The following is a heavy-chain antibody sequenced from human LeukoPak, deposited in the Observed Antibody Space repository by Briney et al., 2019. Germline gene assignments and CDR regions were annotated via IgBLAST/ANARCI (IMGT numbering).Heavy chain of an antibody. Sequence: VGSLRLSCAASGFTFSSYEMNWVRQAPGKGLEWVSYISSSGSTIYYADSVKGRFTISRDNAKNSLYLQMNSLRAEDTAVYYCARDKGSGWSYYYGMDVWGQGTTVTVSS. CDR1: GFTFSSYE. V-gene: IGHV3-48*03. D-gene: IGHD6-19*01. J-gene: IGHJ6*02. CDR3: ARDKGSGWSYYYGMDV. CDR2: ISSSGSTI.